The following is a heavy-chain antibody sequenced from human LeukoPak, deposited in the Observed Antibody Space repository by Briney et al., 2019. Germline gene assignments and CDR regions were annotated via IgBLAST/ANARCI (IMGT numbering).Heavy chain of an antibody. Sequence: GESLKISCKGSGYSFTSYWIGWVRQMPGKGLEWMGIIYPGDSDTRYSPSFQGQVTISADKSISTAYLQWSSLRASDTAMYYCASSGYYYGLYFQHWGQGTLVTVSS. CDR2: IYPGDSDT. D-gene: IGHD3-22*01. V-gene: IGHV5-51*01. CDR1: GYSFTSYW. CDR3: ASSGYYYGLYFQH. J-gene: IGHJ1*01.